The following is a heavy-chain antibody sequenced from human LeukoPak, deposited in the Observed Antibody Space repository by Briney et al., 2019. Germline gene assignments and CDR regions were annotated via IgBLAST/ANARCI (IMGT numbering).Heavy chain of an antibody. CDR3: ARDGGRYFDRLGHDAFDI. V-gene: IGHV1-69*13. J-gene: IGHJ3*02. D-gene: IGHD3-9*01. CDR1: GYTVTSYY. Sequence: ASVKVSCKASGYTVTSYYMHWVRQAPGQALEWMGGIIPIFGTSNYAQKFQGRVTITADESTSTAYMELSSLRSEDTAVYYCARDGGRYFDRLGHDAFDIWGQGTLVTVSS. CDR2: IIPIFGTS.